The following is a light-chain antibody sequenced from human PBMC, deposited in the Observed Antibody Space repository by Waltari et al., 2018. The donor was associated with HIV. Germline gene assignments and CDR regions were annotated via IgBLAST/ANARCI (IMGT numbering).Light chain of an antibody. Sequence: DIQMTQSQSSLSASVGDRVTITCRASQSVIKYLNWYQQKPGKAPKLLIYTTSSLESGVPSRFSGSGSGTDFTLTISRLEPDDFATYYCHQFGSSVSYTFGQGTKLEIK. CDR3: HQFGSSVSYT. CDR1: QSVIKY. CDR2: TTS. J-gene: IGKJ2*01. V-gene: IGKV1-39*01.